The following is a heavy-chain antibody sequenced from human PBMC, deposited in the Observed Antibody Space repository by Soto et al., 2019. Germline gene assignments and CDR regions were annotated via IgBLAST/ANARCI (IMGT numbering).Heavy chain of an antibody. CDR3: ARVEWSSGWYGNDAFDI. V-gene: IGHV1-46*01. Sequence: EASVKVSCKASGYTFTSYYMNWVRQAPGQGLEWLGIINPSGGYTNYAQKFQGRVTITADESTSTAYMELSSLRSEDTAVYYCARVEWSSGWYGNDAFDIWGQGTMVTVSS. CDR2: INPSGGYT. D-gene: IGHD6-19*01. J-gene: IGHJ3*02. CDR1: GYTFTSYY.